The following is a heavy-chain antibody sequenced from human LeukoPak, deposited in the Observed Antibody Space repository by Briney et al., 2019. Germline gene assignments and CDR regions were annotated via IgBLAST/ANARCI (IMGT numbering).Heavy chain of an antibody. CDR1: GGSISSSSYY. CDR2: MYYSGST. V-gene: IGHV4-39*01. Sequence: PSETLSLTCTVSGGSISSSSYYWGWIRQPPGKGLEWIGSMYYSGSTYYNPSLKSRVTISVDTSKNQFSLKLSSVTAADTAVCYCARHKDMGTTLTPFDYWGLGTLVTVSS. J-gene: IGHJ4*02. CDR3: ARHKDMGTTLTPFDY. D-gene: IGHD4-17*01.